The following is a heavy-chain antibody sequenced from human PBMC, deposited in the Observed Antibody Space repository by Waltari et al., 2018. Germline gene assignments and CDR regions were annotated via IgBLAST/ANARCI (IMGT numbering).Heavy chain of an antibody. D-gene: IGHD3-22*01. CDR3: ARGGYFDSSGYYSSFDY. CDR1: GFTFSRYA. J-gene: IGHJ4*02. Sequence: QVQLVESGGGVVQTGRSLRLSCAASGFTFSRYAMDWVRQAPGKGLEWVTVISYDGSHTYYADSVKGRFTISRDNSKNTLDLEMNSLRAEDTAVYYCARGGYFDSSGYYSSFDYWGQGTLVTVSS. CDR2: ISYDGSHT. V-gene: IGHV3-30-3*01.